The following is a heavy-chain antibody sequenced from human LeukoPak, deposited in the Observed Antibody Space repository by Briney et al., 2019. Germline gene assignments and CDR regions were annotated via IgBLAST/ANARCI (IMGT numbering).Heavy chain of an antibody. CDR1: GYSLTSYW. V-gene: IGHV5-51*01. J-gene: IGHJ4*02. D-gene: IGHD6-13*01. CDR2: IYPADSDT. CDR3: ARRVAGAGSDY. Sequence: GESLRISFKGSGYSLTSYWIGWVRQMPGKGLEWMGIIYPADSDTRYSPSFEGQVTISADMSIRTAYLQWSSLKASDTAMYYCARRVAGAGSDYWGEGTLVTVSS.